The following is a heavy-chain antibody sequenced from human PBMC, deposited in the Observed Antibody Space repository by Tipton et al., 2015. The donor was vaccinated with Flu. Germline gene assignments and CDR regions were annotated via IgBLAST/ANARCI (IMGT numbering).Heavy chain of an antibody. V-gene: IGHV4-61*02. CDR3: ARGVDSSGWYDY. CDR2: IYTSGST. CDR1: GGSISSGSYY. Sequence: TLSLTYTVSGGSISSGSYYWSWIRQPAGKGLEWIGRIYTSGSTNYNPSLKSRVTISADTSKNQFSLKLSSVTAADTAVYYCARGVDSSGWYDYWGQGTLVTVSS. J-gene: IGHJ4*02. D-gene: IGHD6-19*01.